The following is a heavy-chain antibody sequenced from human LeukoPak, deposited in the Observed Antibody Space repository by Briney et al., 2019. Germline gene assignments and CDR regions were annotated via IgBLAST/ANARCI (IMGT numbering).Heavy chain of an antibody. D-gene: IGHD6-19*01. J-gene: IGHJ4*02. CDR2: ISSNGGST. CDR1: GFTFSSYA. Sequence: GGSLRLSCAASGFTFSSYAMHWVSQAPGKGLEYVSAISSNGGSTYYANSVKGRFTISRDNSKNTLYLQMGSLRAEDMAVYYCARVLAGTWVAINWGQGTLVTVSS. V-gene: IGHV3-64*01. CDR3: ARVLAGTWVAIN.